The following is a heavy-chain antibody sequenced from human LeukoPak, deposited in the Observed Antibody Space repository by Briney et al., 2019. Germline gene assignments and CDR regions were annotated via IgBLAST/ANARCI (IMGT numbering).Heavy chain of an antibody. CDR3: ARELEDSSGYFRDY. CDR1: GFTFSSYS. D-gene: IGHD3-22*01. V-gene: IGHV3-21*01. CDR2: IRSSSSYI. Sequence: GGSLRLSCAASGFTFSSYSMNWVRQAPGKGLEWVSSIRSSSSYIYYADSVKGRFTISRDNAKNSLYLQMNSLRAEDTAVYYCARELEDSSGYFRDYWGQGTLVTVSS. J-gene: IGHJ4*02.